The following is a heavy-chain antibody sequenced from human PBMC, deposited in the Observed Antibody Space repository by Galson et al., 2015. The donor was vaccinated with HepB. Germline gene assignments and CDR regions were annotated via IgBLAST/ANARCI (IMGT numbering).Heavy chain of an antibody. V-gene: IGHV4-34*01. J-gene: IGHJ6*03. Sequence: ETLSLTCAVYGGSFSGYYWRWIRQPPGKGLEWIGEINHSGSTNYNPSLKSRVTISVDTSKNQFSLKLSSVTAADTAVYYCAATPRYSYLGPYYYYYMDVWGKGTTVTVSS. D-gene: IGHD5-18*01. CDR1: GGSFSGYY. CDR3: AATPRYSYLGPYYYYYMDV. CDR2: INHSGST.